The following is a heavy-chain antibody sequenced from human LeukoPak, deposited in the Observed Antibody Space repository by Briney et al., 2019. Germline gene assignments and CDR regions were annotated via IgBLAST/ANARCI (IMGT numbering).Heavy chain of an antibody. D-gene: IGHD6-6*01. V-gene: IGHV4-59*08. CDR1: IDSISSYY. CDR2: IYYTGST. CDR3: ARHRAYSSSSPFDY. J-gene: IGHJ4*02. Sequence: PSETLSRTCTVSIDSISSYYWSWIRQPPGKGLEWIGYIYYTGSTNYNPSLKSRVTMFVDMSKNQFSLRLSSVTAADTAVYYCARHRAYSSSSPFDYWGQGTLVTVSS.